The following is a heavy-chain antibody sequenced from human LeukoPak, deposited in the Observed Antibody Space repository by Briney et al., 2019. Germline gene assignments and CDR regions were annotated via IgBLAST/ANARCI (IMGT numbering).Heavy chain of an antibody. D-gene: IGHD2-21*02. Sequence: ASVKVSCKPSGYTFTGYYMHWVRQATGQGLEWMGRINPNSGATNYAQKFQGMVTMTRDTSISTAYMELTTLRSDDTAVYYCAKSIEYCGADCYGYFDLWGRGTLVTVSS. CDR2: INPNSGAT. J-gene: IGHJ2*01. CDR1: GYTFTGYY. V-gene: IGHV1-2*06. CDR3: AKSIEYCGADCYGYFDL.